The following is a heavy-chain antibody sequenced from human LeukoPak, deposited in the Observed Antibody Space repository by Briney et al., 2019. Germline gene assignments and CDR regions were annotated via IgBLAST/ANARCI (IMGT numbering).Heavy chain of an antibody. CDR3: ARDGLLAAAGTRGLDY. Sequence: ASVRVSCKASGGTFSSYAISWVRQAPGQGLEWMGGIIPIFGTANYAQKFQGRVTITTDESTSTAYMELSSLRSEDTAVYYCARDGLLAAAGTRGLDYWGQGTLVTVSS. V-gene: IGHV1-69*05. CDR2: IIPIFGTA. J-gene: IGHJ4*02. D-gene: IGHD6-13*01. CDR1: GGTFSSYA.